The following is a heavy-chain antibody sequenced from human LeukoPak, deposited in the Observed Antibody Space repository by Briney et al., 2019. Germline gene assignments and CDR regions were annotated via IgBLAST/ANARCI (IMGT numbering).Heavy chain of an antibody. CDR3: AAGRRLRLGELSPWIDY. J-gene: IGHJ4*02. D-gene: IGHD3-16*02. CDR2: ISSSSSTI. CDR1: GFTFSSYS. Sequence: GGSLRLSCAASGFTFSSYSMNWVRQAPGKGLEWVSYISSSSSTIYYADSVKGRFTISRDNAKNSLYLQMNSLRAEDTAVYYCAAGRRLRLGELSPWIDYWGQGTLVTVSS. V-gene: IGHV3-48*01.